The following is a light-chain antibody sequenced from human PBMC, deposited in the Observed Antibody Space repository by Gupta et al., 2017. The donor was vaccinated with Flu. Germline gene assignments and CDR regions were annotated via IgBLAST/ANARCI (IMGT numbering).Light chain of an antibody. CDR1: QGIRND. V-gene: IGKV1-17*01. J-gene: IGKJ1*01. Sequence: DIQMTQSPSSLSASVGDRVTITCRASQGIRNDVGWYQQKPGKAPKRLIYAASSLQSGVPSRFSGSGSGTEFTLTISSLQPEDFATYYCQQHNSYPWTFGQGTKVEIK. CDR3: QQHNSYPWT. CDR2: AAS.